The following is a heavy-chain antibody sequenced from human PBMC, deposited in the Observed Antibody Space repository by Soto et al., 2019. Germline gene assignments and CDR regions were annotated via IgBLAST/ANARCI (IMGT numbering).Heavy chain of an antibody. CDR3: GRMVIAASSYRDVDF. CDR2: IYNSAST. Sequence: SETLSLTCTVSGGSVNSTYYNWGWIRQPPGKGLEWIGSIYNSASTYYNLSLKSRVTISVDTSRNQFSLHLNSVTAADTAMYYCGRMVIAASSYRDVDFWGQGTLVTVSS. V-gene: IGHV4-39*01. D-gene: IGHD2-15*01. J-gene: IGHJ4*02. CDR1: GGSVNSTYYN.